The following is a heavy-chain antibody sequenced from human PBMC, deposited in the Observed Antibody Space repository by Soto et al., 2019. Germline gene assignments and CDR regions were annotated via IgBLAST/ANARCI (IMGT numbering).Heavy chain of an antibody. CDR1: GYTFTSYA. V-gene: IGHV1-3*01. CDR3: HTHAYYDSSPEYFQH. D-gene: IGHD3-22*01. CDR2: INAGNGNT. J-gene: IGHJ1*01. Sequence: GASVKVSCKASGYTFTSYAMHWVRQAPGQRLEWMGWINAGNGNTKYSQKFQGRVTITRDTSASTAYMELSSLRSEDTAVYYCHTHAYYDSSPEYFQHWGQGTLVTVSS.